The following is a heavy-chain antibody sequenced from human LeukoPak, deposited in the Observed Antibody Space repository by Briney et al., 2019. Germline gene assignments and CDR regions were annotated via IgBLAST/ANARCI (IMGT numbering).Heavy chain of an antibody. V-gene: IGHV3-30*18. CDR2: ISYDGSNK. CDR3: AKDIALAGTPDSGLIHY. J-gene: IGHJ4*02. CDR1: GFTFSSYG. Sequence: GGSLRLSCAASGFTFSSYGMHWVRQAPGKGLEWVAVISYDGSNKYYADSVKGRFTISRDNSKNTLYLQMNSLRAEDTAVYYCAKDIALAGTPDSGLIHYWGQGTLVTVSS. D-gene: IGHD6-19*01.